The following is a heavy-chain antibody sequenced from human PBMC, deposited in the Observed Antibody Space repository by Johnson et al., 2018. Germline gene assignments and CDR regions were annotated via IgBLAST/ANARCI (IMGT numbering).Heavy chain of an antibody. CDR1: GGTFSSYA. Sequence: QVQLVQSGAEVKKPGSSVKVSCKASGGTFSSYAISWVRQAPGHGLEWMGGIIPIFGTANYAQKFHGRVTITADESTSTAYMELSSLRAEETAVYYCARGVTGQDGVVITPSYYYGMDVWGQGTTVTVSS. CDR2: IIPIFGTA. D-gene: IGHD3-3*01. J-gene: IGHJ6*02. V-gene: IGHV1-69*12. CDR3: ARGVTGQDGVVITPSYYYGMDV.